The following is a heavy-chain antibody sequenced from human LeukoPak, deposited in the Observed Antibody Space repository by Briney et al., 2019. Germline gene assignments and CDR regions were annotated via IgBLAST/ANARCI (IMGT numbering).Heavy chain of an antibody. CDR2: ISPSGDIT. J-gene: IGHJ4*02. D-gene: IGHD3-10*01. CDR1: GFTFSKHG. V-gene: IGHV3-23*01. CDR3: AKDDAWLRFGE. Sequence: GGSLRLSRAASGFTFSKHGMNWVRQAPGKGLEWVSGISPSGDITYYADSVKGRFTISRDNSKNTLYLEVISLTAEDTAVYYCAKDDAWLRFGEWSQGTLVTVSS.